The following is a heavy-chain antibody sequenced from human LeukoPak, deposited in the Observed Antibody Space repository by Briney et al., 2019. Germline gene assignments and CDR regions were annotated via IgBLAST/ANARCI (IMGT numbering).Heavy chain of an antibody. J-gene: IGHJ4*02. CDR1: GGSISSSSYY. D-gene: IGHD6-13*01. CDR3: ARDVQYSSSWYYFDY. V-gene: IGHV4-39*07. CDR2: IYYSGST. Sequence: KSSETLSLTCTVSGGSISSSSYYWGWIRQPPGKGLEWIGSIYYSGSTYYNPSLKSRFTISVDTSKNQFSLKLSSVTAADTAVYYCARDVQYSSSWYYFDYWGQGTLVTVSS.